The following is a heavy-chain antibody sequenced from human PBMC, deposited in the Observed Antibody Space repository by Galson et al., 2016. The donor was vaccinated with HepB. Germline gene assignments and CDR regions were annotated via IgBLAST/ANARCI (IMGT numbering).Heavy chain of an antibody. D-gene: IGHD2-15*01. CDR2: INTHGTST. J-gene: IGHJ6*04. CDR3: AREAGWRGGDYDYALDV. CDR1: GFNFRNYW. Sequence: SLRLSCAASGFNFRNYWMHWVRQAPGQGLVWVSSINTHGTSTSYADSVKGRFTLSRDNAENTLILLMDSLRAEDTAVYYCAREAGWRGGDYDYALDVWGRGTTVTVSS. V-gene: IGHV3-74*01.